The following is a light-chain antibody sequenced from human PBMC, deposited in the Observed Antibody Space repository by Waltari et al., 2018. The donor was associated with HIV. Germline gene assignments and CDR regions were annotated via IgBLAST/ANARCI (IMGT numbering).Light chain of an antibody. Sequence: DIVMTQSPDSLAVSLGEGATINCKSSQSGSYSSNNKTYLAWYQQKPGQPPKLLIYWTSTRESGVPDRFSGSGSGSDFTLTISSLQAEDVAVYYCQQYHSTPYTFGQGTKLRSN. V-gene: IGKV4-1*01. J-gene: IGKJ2*01. CDR2: WTS. CDR3: QQYHSTPYT. CDR1: QSGSYSSNNKTY.